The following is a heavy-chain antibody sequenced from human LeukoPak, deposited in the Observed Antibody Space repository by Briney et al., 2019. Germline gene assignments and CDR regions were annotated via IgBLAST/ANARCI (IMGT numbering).Heavy chain of an antibody. D-gene: IGHD3-16*02. CDR2: FDPEDGET. CDR1: GYTLTELS. J-gene: IGHJ4*02. CDR3: ATDIMITFGGVIAPNY. V-gene: IGHV1-24*01. Sequence: GASVKVSCKVSGYTLTELSMHWVRQAPRKGLEWTGAFDPEDGETIYAQKFQGRVTMTEDTSTDTAYMELSSLRSEDTAVYYCATDIMITFGGVIAPNYWGQGTLVTVSS.